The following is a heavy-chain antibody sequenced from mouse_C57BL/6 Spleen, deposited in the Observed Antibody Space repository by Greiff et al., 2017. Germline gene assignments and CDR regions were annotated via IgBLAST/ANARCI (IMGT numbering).Heavy chain of an antibody. CDR3: ATYSNYDYFNY. J-gene: IGHJ2*01. Sequence: EVNVVESGGGLVKPGGSLKLSCAASGFTFSDYGMHWVRQAPEKGLEWVAYISSGSSTIYYADTVKGRFTISRDNAKNTLFLQMTSLRSEDTAMYYCATYSNYDYFNYWGQGTTLTVSS. V-gene: IGHV5-17*01. CDR1: GFTFSDYG. D-gene: IGHD2-5*01. CDR2: ISSGSSTI.